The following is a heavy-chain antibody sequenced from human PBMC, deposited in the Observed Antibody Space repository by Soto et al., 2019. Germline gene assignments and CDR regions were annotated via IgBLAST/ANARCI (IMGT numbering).Heavy chain of an antibody. Sequence: GASVKVSCKASGYTFTSYGISWVRQAPGQGLEWMGWISAYNGNTNYAQKFQGRVTITADESTSTAYMELSSLRSEDTAVYYCAREQTYYYGSGSYNLAYWGQGTPVTVSS. J-gene: IGHJ4*02. CDR2: ISAYNGNT. D-gene: IGHD3-10*01. CDR1: GYTFTSYG. V-gene: IGHV1-18*01. CDR3: AREQTYYYGSGSYNLAY.